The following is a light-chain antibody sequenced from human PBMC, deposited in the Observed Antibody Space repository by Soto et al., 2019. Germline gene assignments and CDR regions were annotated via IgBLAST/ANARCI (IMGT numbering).Light chain of an antibody. V-gene: IGKV3-20*01. J-gene: IGKJ1*01. CDR2: GAS. CDR1: QSLSSSY. Sequence: EIVLTQSRGTLSLSPGERATLSCRASQSLSSSYLAWYQQKPGQAPRLLIYGASSRATGIPDRFSGSGSGTDFTLTITRLEPEDFAVYYCQQYGSSPKTFGQGTKVEIK. CDR3: QQYGSSPKT.